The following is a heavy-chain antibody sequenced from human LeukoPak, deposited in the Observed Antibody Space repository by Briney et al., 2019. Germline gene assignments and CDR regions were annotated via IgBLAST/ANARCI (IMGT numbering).Heavy chain of an antibody. V-gene: IGHV1-69*04. CDR3: ARDVLRFLEWLPHYGMDV. D-gene: IGHD3-3*01. CDR1: GGTFSSYA. J-gene: IGHJ6*02. CDR2: IIPILGIA. Sequence: ASVKVSCKASGGTFSSYAISWARQAPGQGLEWMGRIIPILGIANYAQKFQGRVTITTDKSTSTAYMELSSLGSEDTAVYYCARDVLRFLEWLPHYGMDVWGQGTTVTVSS.